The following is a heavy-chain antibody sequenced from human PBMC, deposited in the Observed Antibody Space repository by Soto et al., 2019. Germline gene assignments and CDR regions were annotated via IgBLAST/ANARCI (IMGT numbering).Heavy chain of an antibody. V-gene: IGHV3-30*03. CDR1: GFTFSSYG. D-gene: IGHD3-10*01. CDR3: ATNPQESAY. Sequence: VGSLRLSCAASGFTFSSYGMHWVRQAPGKGLEWVAVISYDGSNKYYADSVKGRFTISRDNSKNTLYLQMNSLRAEDTAVYYCATNPQESAYWGQGTLVTVSS. J-gene: IGHJ4*02. CDR2: ISYDGSNK.